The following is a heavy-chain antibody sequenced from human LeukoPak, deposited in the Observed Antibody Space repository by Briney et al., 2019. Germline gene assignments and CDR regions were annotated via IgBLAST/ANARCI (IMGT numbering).Heavy chain of an antibody. CDR3: ARALRITIFGVVISYFDY. J-gene: IGHJ4*02. CDR2: ISSSSSYI. Sequence: PGGSLRLSCAASGFTFSSYSMNWVRQAPGKGLEWVSSISSSSSYIYYADSVKGRFTISRDNAKNSLYLQMNSLRAEDTAVYYCARALRITIFGVVISYFDYWGQGTLVTVSS. CDR1: GFTFSSYS. V-gene: IGHV3-21*01. D-gene: IGHD3-3*01.